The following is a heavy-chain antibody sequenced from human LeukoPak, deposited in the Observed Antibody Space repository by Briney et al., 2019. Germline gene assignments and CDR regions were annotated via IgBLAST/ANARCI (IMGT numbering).Heavy chain of an antibody. CDR1: GGTFSSYA. D-gene: IGHD1-26*01. CDR3: ARAGAGGSYSPLDPNPQSYYFDY. CDR2: IIPIFGTA. J-gene: IGHJ4*02. Sequence: GASVQVSCEASGGTFSSYAISWVRQAPGQGLEWMGGIIPIFGTANYAQKFQGRVTITADESTSTAYMELSSLRSEDTAVYYCARAGAGGSYSPLDPNPQSYYFDYWGQGTLVTVSS. V-gene: IGHV1-69*13.